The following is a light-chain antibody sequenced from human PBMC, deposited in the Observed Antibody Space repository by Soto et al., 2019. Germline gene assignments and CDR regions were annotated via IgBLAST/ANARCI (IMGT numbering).Light chain of an antibody. CDR2: EVS. V-gene: IGLV2-14*03. Sequence: QSVLTQPASVSGSPGQSITISCTGTSSDVGAYNYVSWYQQHPGKAPKLIIYEVSDRPSGVSNRFSGSKSGNTASLTIYGLQAEYDADDSCSSFAGSRVLVLGGGTKVTVL. CDR1: SSDVGAYNY. J-gene: IGLJ2*01. CDR3: SSFAGSRVLV.